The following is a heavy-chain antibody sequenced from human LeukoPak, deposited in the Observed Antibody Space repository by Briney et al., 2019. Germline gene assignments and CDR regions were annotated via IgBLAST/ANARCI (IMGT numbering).Heavy chain of an antibody. CDR2: IYYSGST. J-gene: IGHJ4*02. V-gene: IGHV4-59*12. Sequence: SETLSLTCTVSGGSISSYYWSWIRQPPGKGLEWIGYIYYSGSTNYNPSLKSRVTISVDTSKNQFSLKLSSVTAADTAVYYCARERRSGWPEFDYWGQGTLVTVSS. CDR3: ARERRSGWPEFDY. CDR1: GGSISSYY. D-gene: IGHD6-19*01.